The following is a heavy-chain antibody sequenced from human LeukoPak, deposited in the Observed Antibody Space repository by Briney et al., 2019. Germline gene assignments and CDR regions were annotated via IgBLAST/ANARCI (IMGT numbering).Heavy chain of an antibody. D-gene: IGHD6-19*01. V-gene: IGHV3-30*02. CDR2: IRYDGSNK. J-gene: IGHJ1*01. CDR1: GFTFSSYG. Sequence: GGSLRLSCAASGFTFSSYGMHWVRQAPGKGLEWVAFIRYDGSNKYYADSVKGRFTISRDNSKNTLYLQMNSLRAEDTAVYYCAKRYSSGWYRHADYFQHWGLRTLVTVSS. CDR3: AKRYSSGWYRHADYFQH.